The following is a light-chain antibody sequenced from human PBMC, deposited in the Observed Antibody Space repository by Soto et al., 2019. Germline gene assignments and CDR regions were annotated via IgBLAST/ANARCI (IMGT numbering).Light chain of an antibody. CDR2: DAS. Sequence: DIQMTQSPSSLSASVGDRVTINCQASQDISNYLNWYQQKPGKAPKLLIYDASNLETGVPSRFSGSGSGTDFTFTISSLQPEDIATYYCQQYDNLPPRLTFGGGTKVEIK. CDR3: QQYDNLPPRLT. CDR1: QDISNY. V-gene: IGKV1-33*01. J-gene: IGKJ4*02.